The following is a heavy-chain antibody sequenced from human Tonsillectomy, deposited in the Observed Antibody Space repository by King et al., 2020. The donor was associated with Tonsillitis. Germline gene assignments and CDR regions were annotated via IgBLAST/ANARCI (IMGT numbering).Heavy chain of an antibody. V-gene: IGHV3-74*01. CDR3: VRDGRVPTPLDY. Sequence: VQLVESGGGLVQPGGSLRLSCGASGFTFNNYWMYWVRQAPGKGLVCVSRINYEGNDITYADSVKGRFTISRDNAKNTLYLKMNSLRAEDTAVYYCVRDGRVPTPLDYCGQGTLVTVSS. CDR1: GFTFNNYW. J-gene: IGHJ4*02. CDR2: INYEGNDI. D-gene: IGHD2-15*01.